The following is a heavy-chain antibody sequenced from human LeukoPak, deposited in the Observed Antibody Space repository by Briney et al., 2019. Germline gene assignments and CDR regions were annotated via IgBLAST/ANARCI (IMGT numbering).Heavy chain of an antibody. CDR1: GFTFSSFA. D-gene: IGHD2-21*01. J-gene: IGHJ4*02. Sequence: GGSLRLSCAASGFTFSSFAMTWVSQAPGKGLEWVSLISGSGGNTYYADSVKGRFTISRDNSKNTLYLQMNSLRAEDTAVYYCAKDIQCTYWGQGTLVTVSS. CDR2: ISGSGGNT. V-gene: IGHV3-23*01. CDR3: AKDIQCTY.